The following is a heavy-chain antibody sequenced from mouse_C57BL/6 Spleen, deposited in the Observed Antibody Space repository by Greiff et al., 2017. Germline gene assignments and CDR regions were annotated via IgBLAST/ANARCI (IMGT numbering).Heavy chain of an antibody. V-gene: IGHV1-19*01. CDR1: GYTFTDYY. Sequence: VHVKQSGPVLVKPGASVKMSCKASGYTFTDYYMNWVKQSHGKSLEWIGVINPYNGGTSYNQKFKGKATLTVDKSSSTAYMELNSLTSEDSAVYYGAREGYSNYPAWFAYWGQGTLVTVSA. CDR2: INPYNGGT. J-gene: IGHJ3*01. D-gene: IGHD2-5*01. CDR3: AREGYSNYPAWFAY.